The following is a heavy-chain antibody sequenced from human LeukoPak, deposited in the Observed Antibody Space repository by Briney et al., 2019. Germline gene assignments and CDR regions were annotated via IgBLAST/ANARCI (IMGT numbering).Heavy chain of an antibody. CDR3: AAEPSDYYYYGMDV. V-gene: IGHV4-34*01. CDR1: GGSFSGYY. D-gene: IGHD1-26*01. CDR2: INHSGST. Sequence: SETLSLTCAVYGGSFSGYYWSWIRQPPGKGLEWIGEINHSGSTNYNPSLKSRVTISVDTSKNQFSLKLSSVTAADTAVYYCAAEPSDYYYYGMDVWGQGTTVTVSS. J-gene: IGHJ6*02.